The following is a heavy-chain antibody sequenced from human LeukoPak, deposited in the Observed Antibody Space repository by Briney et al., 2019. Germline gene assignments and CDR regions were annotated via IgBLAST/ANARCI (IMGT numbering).Heavy chain of an antibody. CDR1: GFTFSSYA. J-gene: IGHJ4*02. V-gene: IGHV3-23*01. D-gene: IGHD6-13*01. Sequence: GGSPRLSCAASGFTFSSYAMSWVRQAQGKGLEWVSAISDSGGTTSYADSVKGRFTISRGSSKNTVYLQMGSLRADDTAVYYCAKEIPRIAAADYWGQGTLVTVSS. CDR2: ISDSGGTT. CDR3: AKEIPRIAAADY.